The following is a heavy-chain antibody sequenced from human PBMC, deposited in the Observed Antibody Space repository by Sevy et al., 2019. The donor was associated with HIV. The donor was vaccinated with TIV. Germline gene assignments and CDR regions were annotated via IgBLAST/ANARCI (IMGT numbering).Heavy chain of an antibody. V-gene: IGHV3-11*01. J-gene: IGHJ6*02. Sequence: LSLTCAASGFTFSDFYMSWIRQAPGKGLEWISYISGSDHTIYYADSVKGRFTISRDNDKNSLYLQMNSLRAEDTAVYYCARDHVKDGDLGDYYYFAMDLWGQGTTVTVSS. D-gene: IGHD4-17*01. CDR1: GFTFSDFY. CDR3: ARDHVKDGDLGDYYYFAMDL. CDR2: ISGSDHTI.